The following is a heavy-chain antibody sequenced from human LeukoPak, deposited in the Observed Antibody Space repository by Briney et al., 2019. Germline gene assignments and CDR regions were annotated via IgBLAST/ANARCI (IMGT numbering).Heavy chain of an antibody. CDR1: GFIVSGDF. CDR2: IYSDGST. D-gene: IGHD5-18*01. J-gene: IGHJ4*02. V-gene: IGHV3-53*01. Sequence: GGSLRLSCAASGFIVSGDFMSWVRQAPGKGLEWVSVIYSDGSTYYADSVKGRFTISRDNSKNTLDLQMTGLRAEDTAVYYCARDLDRRQLWFTADYWGQGTLVTVSS. CDR3: ARDLDRRQLWFTADY.